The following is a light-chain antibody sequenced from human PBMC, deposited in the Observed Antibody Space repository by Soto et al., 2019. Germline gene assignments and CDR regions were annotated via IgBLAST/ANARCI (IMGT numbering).Light chain of an antibody. CDR1: QSASRR. V-gene: IGKV1-5*01. J-gene: IGKJ2*01. CDR2: DAS. Sequence: DIQMTQSPSTLSASVGDRITITCRASQSASRRLAWFQQKPGKAPKLLIYDASSLESGVPSRFSGRGSGTELTLTISSLQPDDCATYYCHTYNSYSLHTFGQGTK. CDR3: HTYNSYSLHT.